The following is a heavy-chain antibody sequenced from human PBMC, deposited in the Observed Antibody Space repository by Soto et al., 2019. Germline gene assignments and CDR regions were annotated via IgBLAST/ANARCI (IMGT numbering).Heavy chain of an antibody. CDR3: ARDKSPYSWFDH. CDR2: INPSGGST. CDR1: VYTFTSYY. D-gene: IGHD1-26*01. Sequence: GXSVKVSCKGSVYTFTSYYMHWVRQAPGQGLEWMGIINPSGGSTSYAQKFQGRVTMTRDTSTSTVYMELSSLRSEDAAVYYCARDKSPYSWFDHWGQGTLVTVSS. V-gene: IGHV1-46*01. J-gene: IGHJ5*02.